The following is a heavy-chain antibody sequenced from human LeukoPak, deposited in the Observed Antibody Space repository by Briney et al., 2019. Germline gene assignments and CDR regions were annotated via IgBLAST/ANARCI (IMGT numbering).Heavy chain of an antibody. J-gene: IGHJ3*02. CDR3: AKNMGYGGNSAFDI. CDR1: GFTFSSYE. Sequence: GGSLRLSCAASGFTFSSYEMNWVRQAPGKGLEWVSVISGSGDNTNYADPVKGRFTISRDNAKNTLYVQMNSLRAEDTAVYYCAKNMGYGGNSAFDIWGQGTMVTVSS. CDR2: ISGSGDNT. D-gene: IGHD4-23*01. V-gene: IGHV3-23*01.